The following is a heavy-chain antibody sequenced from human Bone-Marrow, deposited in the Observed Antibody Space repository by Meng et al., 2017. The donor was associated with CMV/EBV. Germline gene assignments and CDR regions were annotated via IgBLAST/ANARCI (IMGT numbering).Heavy chain of an antibody. Sequence: GSLRLSCTVSGGSISSYYWSWIRQPPGKGLEWIGYIYYSGSTNYNPSLKSRVTISVDTSKNQFSLKLSSVTAADTAVYYCARGRGDDDFWSGYYTTNWFDPWGQGTLVTVSS. CDR2: IYYSGST. J-gene: IGHJ5*02. V-gene: IGHV4-59*01. CDR1: GGSISSYY. D-gene: IGHD3-3*01. CDR3: ARGRGDDDFWSGYYTTNWFDP.